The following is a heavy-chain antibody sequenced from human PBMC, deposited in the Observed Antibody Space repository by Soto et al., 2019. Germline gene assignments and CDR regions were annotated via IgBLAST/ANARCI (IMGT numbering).Heavy chain of an antibody. V-gene: IGHV4-39*02. CDR1: GGSISSSSYY. CDR2: IYYSGST. Sequence: SETLSLTCTVSGGSISSSSYYWGWIRQPPWKGLEWIGSIYYSGSTYYNPSLKSRVTISVDTSKNQFSLKLSSVTAADTAVYYCARELQLWLYYFDYWGQGTLVTVSS. J-gene: IGHJ4*02. D-gene: IGHD5-18*01. CDR3: ARELQLWLYYFDY.